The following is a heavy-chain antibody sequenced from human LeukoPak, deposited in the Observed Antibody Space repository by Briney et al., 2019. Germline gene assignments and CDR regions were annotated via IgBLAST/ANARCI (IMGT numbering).Heavy chain of an antibody. CDR2: IRYDGSNK. V-gene: IGHV3-30*02. CDR1: GFTFSSYG. D-gene: IGHD3-10*01. Sequence: GGSLRLSCAASGFTFSSYGMHWVRQAPGKGLEWVAFIRYDGSNKYYADSVKGRFTISRDNSKNTLYLQMNSLRAEDTAVYYCAKDHGVRHYAFDIWGQGTMVTVSS. J-gene: IGHJ3*02. CDR3: AKDHGVRHYAFDI.